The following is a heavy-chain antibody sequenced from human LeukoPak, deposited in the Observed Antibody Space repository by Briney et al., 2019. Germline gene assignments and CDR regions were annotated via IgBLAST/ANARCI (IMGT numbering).Heavy chain of an antibody. CDR3: RRDSTRQCGGNTWYDY. D-gene: IGHD2-15*01. CDR2: ISHSGGGT. V-gene: IGHV3-23*01. Sequence: GGSLILSCAASEFTFSDYAMNWVRQAPGKGLEWVSAISHSGGGTYYADSVRGRFTSYRDNSKNTLYLQMMSLRAADTAVYYCRRDSTRQCGGNTWYDYWGQGTLVTVSS. J-gene: IGHJ4*02. CDR1: EFTFSDYA.